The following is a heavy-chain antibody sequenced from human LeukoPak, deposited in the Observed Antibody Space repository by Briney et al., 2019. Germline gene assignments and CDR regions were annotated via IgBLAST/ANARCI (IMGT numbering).Heavy chain of an antibody. Sequence: QPGGTLRLSCAASGFTFSSYGMSWVRQAPGKGLEWVSAISGSGGSTYYADSVKGRFTISRDNSKNTLYLQMNSLRAEDTAVYYCARDYYGSGPYYYYYYMDVWGKGTTVTISS. V-gene: IGHV3-23*01. CDR1: GFTFSSYG. J-gene: IGHJ6*03. D-gene: IGHD3-10*01. CDR2: ISGSGGST. CDR3: ARDYYGSGPYYYYYYMDV.